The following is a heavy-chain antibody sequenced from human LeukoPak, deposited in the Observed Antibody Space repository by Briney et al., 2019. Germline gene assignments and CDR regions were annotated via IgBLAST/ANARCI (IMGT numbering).Heavy chain of an antibody. Sequence: GGSLRLSCAASGFTFSSYAMSWVRQAPGKGLEWVSAISGSGGSTYYADSVKGRFTISRDNSKNTLYLQMNSLRAEGTAVYYCAKRGSYCSSTCCYPLDVYYYYYMDVWGKGTTVTVSS. V-gene: IGHV3-23*01. CDR1: GFTFSSYA. CDR2: ISGSGGST. D-gene: IGHD2-2*01. CDR3: AKRGSYCSSTCCYPLDVYYYYYMDV. J-gene: IGHJ6*03.